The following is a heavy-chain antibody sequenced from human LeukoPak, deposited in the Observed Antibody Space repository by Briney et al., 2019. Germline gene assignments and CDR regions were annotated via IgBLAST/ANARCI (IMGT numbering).Heavy chain of an antibody. CDR3: ARPMAPPHYYDSSGLEHAFAI. D-gene: IGHD3-22*01. CDR1: QFHSSTST. V-gene: IGHV3-48*01. J-gene: IGHJ3*02. Sequence: PGESLTLSCISSQFHSSTSTKIWLRHAPENEPERFLFTNTDGFTVYYADSVKGRFTISRDNAKNSLFLQMNSLRAEDTAVYYCARPMAPPHYYDSSGLEHAFAIWGQGTMVTVSS. CDR2: TNTDGFTV.